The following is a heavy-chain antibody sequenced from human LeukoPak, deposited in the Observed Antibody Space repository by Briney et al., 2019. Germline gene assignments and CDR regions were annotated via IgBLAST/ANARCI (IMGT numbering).Heavy chain of an antibody. CDR2: IYSGGST. CDR1: GFTFSSYA. D-gene: IGHD2-15*01. CDR3: ARSVVVVAATPYYYGMDV. J-gene: IGHJ6*02. V-gene: IGHV3-53*04. Sequence: GGSLRLSCAASGFTFSSYAMSWVRQAPGKGLEWVSVIYSGGSTYYADSVKGRFTISRHNSKNTLYLQMNSLRAEDTAVYYCARSVVVVAATPYYYGMDVWGQGTTVTVSS.